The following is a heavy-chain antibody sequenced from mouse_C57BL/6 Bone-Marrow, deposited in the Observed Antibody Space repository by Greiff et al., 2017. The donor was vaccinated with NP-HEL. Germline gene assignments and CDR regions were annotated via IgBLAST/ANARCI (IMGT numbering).Heavy chain of an antibody. CDR2: INPNNGGT. CDR1: GYTFTDYY. CDR3: ARGGGSSPFDY. V-gene: IGHV1-26*01. D-gene: IGHD1-1*01. Sequence: VQLQQSGPELVKPGASVKISCKASGYTFTDYYMNWVKQSHGKSLEWIGDINPNNGGTSYNQKFKGKATLTVDKSSSTAYMELRSLTSEDSAVYYCARGGGSSPFDYWGQGTTLTVSS. J-gene: IGHJ2*01.